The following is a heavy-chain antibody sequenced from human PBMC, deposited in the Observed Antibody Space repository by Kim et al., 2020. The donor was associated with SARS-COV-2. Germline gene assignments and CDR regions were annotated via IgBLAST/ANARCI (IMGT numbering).Heavy chain of an antibody. D-gene: IGHD2-2*01. V-gene: IGHV1-2*02. CDR2: INPNSGGT. Sequence: ASVKVSCKASGYTFTGYYMHWVRQAPGQGLEWMGWINPNSGGTNYAQKFQGRVTMTRDTSISTAYMELSRLRSDDTAVYYCARGVVVPASSSWPDYWGQGTLVTVSS. CDR1: GYTFTGYY. CDR3: ARGVVVPASSSWPDY. J-gene: IGHJ4*02.